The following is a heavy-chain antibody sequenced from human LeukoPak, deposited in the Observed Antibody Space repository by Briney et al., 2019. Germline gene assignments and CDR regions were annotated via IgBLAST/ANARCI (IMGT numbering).Heavy chain of an antibody. CDR2: INTNDGST. Sequence: GASVKVSCKASGYPFTSYYMHWVRQAPGQGLAWMGRINTNDGSTNYAQKFQGRVTMTGDMSTSTVYMELSSLRSEDTAVYYCAREGYGSGTYLDYWGQGTLVTVSS. J-gene: IGHJ4*02. D-gene: IGHD3-10*01. V-gene: IGHV1-46*01. CDR3: AREGYGSGTYLDY. CDR1: GYPFTSYY.